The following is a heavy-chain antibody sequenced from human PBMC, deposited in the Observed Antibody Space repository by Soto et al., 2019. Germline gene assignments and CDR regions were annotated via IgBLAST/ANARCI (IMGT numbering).Heavy chain of an antibody. Sequence: VQVLDSGGGLVQPGGSLRLSCAASGFPFSSTDMSWVRQAPGKGLEWVSTIDGSGGATYYAASVRGRLTISRYNSKTTVYLQMSSLRADDTAVYYCAKNSGWFNSWGQGTLVTVSS. CDR1: GFPFSSTD. CDR3: AKNSGWFNS. D-gene: IGHD3-10*01. J-gene: IGHJ5*01. V-gene: IGHV3-23*01. CDR2: IDGSGGAT.